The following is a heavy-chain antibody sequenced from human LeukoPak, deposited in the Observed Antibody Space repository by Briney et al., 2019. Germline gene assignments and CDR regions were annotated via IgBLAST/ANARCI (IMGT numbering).Heavy chain of an antibody. CDR2: ISSSSSII. CDR3: ARSRTRDVFDI. V-gene: IGHV3-11*01. J-gene: IGHJ3*02. CDR1: GFTFSDYY. Sequence: GGSLRLSCAASGFTFSDYYMIWIRQAPGKGLEWVSYISSSSSIIYYADSVKGRFTISRDNVKNSLYLQMSSLRAEDTAVYYCARSRTRDVFDIWGQGTMVTVSS.